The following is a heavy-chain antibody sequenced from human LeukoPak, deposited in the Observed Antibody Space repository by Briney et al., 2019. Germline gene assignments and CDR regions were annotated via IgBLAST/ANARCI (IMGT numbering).Heavy chain of an antibody. D-gene: IGHD2-21*02. J-gene: IGHJ4*02. V-gene: IGHV3-23*01. CDR3: AKSDCSGDCHFLDY. Sequence: GGSLRLSCAASGFTFSTYAMSWVRQAPGKGLEGVSHFGGSGGTIYYADSVKGRFTISRDNSKNTLYLQMNSLRAEDTAVYYCAKSDCSGDCHFLDYWGQGTLVTVSS. CDR2: FGGSGGTI. CDR1: GFTFSTYA.